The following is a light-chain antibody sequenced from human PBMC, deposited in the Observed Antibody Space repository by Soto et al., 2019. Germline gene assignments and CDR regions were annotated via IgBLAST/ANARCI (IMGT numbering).Light chain of an antibody. CDR1: QSVTSS. Sequence: DIQMTQSPSSLSASVGDRVTITCRASQSVTSSLAWYQQKPGKAPRLLIYAASSLQSGVPSRFSGSGSGTDFTLTISSLQPEDFATYYCQRSYNTPPTFGQGTKLEIK. CDR3: QRSYNTPPT. CDR2: AAS. J-gene: IGKJ2*01. V-gene: IGKV1-39*01.